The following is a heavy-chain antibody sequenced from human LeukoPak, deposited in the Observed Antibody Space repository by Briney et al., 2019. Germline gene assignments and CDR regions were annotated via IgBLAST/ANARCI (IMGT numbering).Heavy chain of an antibody. CDR2: IIPIFGTA. D-gene: IGHD2-2*01. Sequence: ASVKVSCKASGGTFSSYAISWVRQAPGQGLEWMGGIIPIFGTANYAQKFQGRVTITADESTSTAYKELSSLRSEDTAVYYCAREAFVVVPAADYYYYGMDVWGKGTTVTVSS. J-gene: IGHJ6*04. CDR3: AREAFVVVPAADYYYYGMDV. V-gene: IGHV1-69*01. CDR1: GGTFSSYA.